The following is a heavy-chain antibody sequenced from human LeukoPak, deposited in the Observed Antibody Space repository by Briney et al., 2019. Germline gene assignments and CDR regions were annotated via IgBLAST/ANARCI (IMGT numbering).Heavy chain of an antibody. CDR3: ARDGSSGWYSHFDY. D-gene: IGHD6-19*01. Sequence: PGGSLRLSCAASGFSFNTYWMYWVRRVPEKGLVWVSRIKTDGSSTSYADSVKGRFTISRDNAKNTLYLQMNSLRAEDTAVYYCARDGSSGWYSHFDYWGQGTLVTVSS. J-gene: IGHJ4*02. CDR1: GFSFNTYW. V-gene: IGHV3-74*01. CDR2: IKTDGSST.